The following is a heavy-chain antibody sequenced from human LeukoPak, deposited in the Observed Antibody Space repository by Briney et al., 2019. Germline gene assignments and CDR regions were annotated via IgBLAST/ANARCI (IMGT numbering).Heavy chain of an antibody. V-gene: IGHV3-30*01. D-gene: IGHD3-3*01. CDR1: GFTFSSYA. Sequence: GGSLRLSCAASGFTFSSYAMHWVRQAPGKGLEWVAVISYDGSNKYYADSVKGRFTISRDNSKNTLYLQMNSLRAEDTAVYYCASVRFLEWFDAFDIWGQGTMVTVSS. CDR3: ASVRFLEWFDAFDI. J-gene: IGHJ3*02. CDR2: ISYDGSNK.